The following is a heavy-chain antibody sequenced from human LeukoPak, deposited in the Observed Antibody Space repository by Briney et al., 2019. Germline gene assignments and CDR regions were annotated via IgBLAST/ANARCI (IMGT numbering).Heavy chain of an antibody. V-gene: IGHV3-30*04. Sequence: GGSLRLSCEASGFTFSGYAMSWVRQAPGKGLEWVAVISYDGSNKYYADSVKGRFTISRDNSKNTLYLQMNSLRAEDTAAYYCARDGHKDGLAHWGRGTLVTVSS. CDR3: ARDGHKDGLAH. CDR2: ISYDGSNK. CDR1: GFTFSGYA. D-gene: IGHD3/OR15-3a*01. J-gene: IGHJ4*02.